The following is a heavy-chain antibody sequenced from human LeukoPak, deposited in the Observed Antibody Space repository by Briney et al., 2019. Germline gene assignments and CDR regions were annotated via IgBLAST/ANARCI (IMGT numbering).Heavy chain of an antibody. Sequence: ASVKVSCMASGYTFTGYYVHWVRQAPGQGLEWMGWINANSGGTNFAQNFQGSVTMTRDTSISTAYMELYRLTYDDTAVYYCARGPLQPIYSYGSSIAAAGDYWGQGTLVTVSS. V-gene: IGHV1-2*02. J-gene: IGHJ4*02. CDR3: ARGPLQPIYSYGSSIAAAGDY. CDR2: INANSGGT. D-gene: IGHD6-13*01. CDR1: GYTFTGYY.